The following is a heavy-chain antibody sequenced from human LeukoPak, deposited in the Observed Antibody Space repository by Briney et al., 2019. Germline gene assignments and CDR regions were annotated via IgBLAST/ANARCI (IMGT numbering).Heavy chain of an antibody. Sequence: SETLSLTCAVSGGSISSGGYYWSWIRQPPGKGLEWIGYIYYSGSTNYNPSLKSRVTISVDTSKNQFSLKLSSVTAADTAVYYCARDRGSYYYPDAFDIWGQGTMVTVSS. D-gene: IGHD1-26*01. CDR2: IYYSGST. J-gene: IGHJ3*02. V-gene: IGHV4-61*08. CDR1: GGSISSGGYY. CDR3: ARDRGSYYYPDAFDI.